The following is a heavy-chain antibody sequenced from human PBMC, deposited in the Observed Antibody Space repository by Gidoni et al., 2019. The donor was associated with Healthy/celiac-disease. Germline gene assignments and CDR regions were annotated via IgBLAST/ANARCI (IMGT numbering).Heavy chain of an antibody. V-gene: IGHV3-30-3*01. J-gene: IGHJ4*02. CDR3: ARDRKVVAAAWEFDY. CDR2: ISYDGSNK. CDR1: GFTFSRYA. D-gene: IGHD2-15*01. Sequence: QVQLVESGGGVVQPGRSLRLSCAASGFTFSRYAMHWVRQAPGKGLEWVAVISYDGSNKYYADSVKGRFTISRDNSKNTLYLQMNSLRAEDTAVYYCARDRKVVAAAWEFDYWGQGTLVTVSS.